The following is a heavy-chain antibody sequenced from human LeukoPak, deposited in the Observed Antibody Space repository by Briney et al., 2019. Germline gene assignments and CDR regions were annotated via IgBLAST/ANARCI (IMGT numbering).Heavy chain of an antibody. D-gene: IGHD3-10*01. V-gene: IGHV3-33*01. J-gene: IGHJ4*02. Sequence: PGGSLRLSCAASGFTFSSYGMHWVRQAPGKGLEWVAVIWYDGSNKYYADSVKGRFTISRDNSKNTLYLQMNSLRAEDTAVYYCARDEGGYYYGSGSHGDYWGQGTLVTVSS. CDR1: GFTFSSYG. CDR2: IWYDGSNK. CDR3: ARDEGGYYYGSGSHGDY.